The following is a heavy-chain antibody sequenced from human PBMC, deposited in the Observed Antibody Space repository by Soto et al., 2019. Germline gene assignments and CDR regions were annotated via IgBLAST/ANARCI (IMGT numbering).Heavy chain of an antibody. D-gene: IGHD5-12*01. V-gene: IGHV3-11*05. J-gene: IGHJ4*02. CDR1: GFTFSDYY. Sequence: QVQLVESGGGLVKPGGSLRLSCAASGFTFSDYYMSWIRQAPGKGLEWVSYISSSSSYTNYADSVKGRFTISRDNAKNSLYLQMNSLIAEDTAVYYCARDLVVGTFDYWGQGTLVTVSS. CDR2: ISSSSSYT. CDR3: ARDLVVGTFDY.